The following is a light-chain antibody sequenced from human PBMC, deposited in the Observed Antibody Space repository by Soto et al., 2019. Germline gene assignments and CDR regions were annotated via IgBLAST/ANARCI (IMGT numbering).Light chain of an antibody. V-gene: IGKV3-11*01. J-gene: IGKJ5*01. CDR2: GAS. CDR3: HQRSNWPPDT. Sequence: EIVMTHSPVTLSVSPWERATLSCRASQSINSNLAWYQQKPGQAPRLLIYGASTRATGVPARFSGSGSGTDFTLTISSLEPEDFAVYYCHQRSNWPPDTLGQGTRLEIK. CDR1: QSINSN.